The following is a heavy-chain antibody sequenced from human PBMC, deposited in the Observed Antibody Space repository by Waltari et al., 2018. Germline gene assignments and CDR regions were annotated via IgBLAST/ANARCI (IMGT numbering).Heavy chain of an antibody. CDR2: ISGSGGNT. CDR1: GFTFSNYA. Sequence: EVQLVESGGGLVQPGGSLRLFCAASGFTFSNYAMSWVRQAPGKGLEWGLAISGSGGNTYYADSVKGRFTISRDNSKNTVYLQMNSLRAEDTAVYYCAKSDRFGGVVVGFDYWGQGTLVTVSS. V-gene: IGHV3-23*04. D-gene: IGHD3-16*02. J-gene: IGHJ4*02. CDR3: AKSDRFGGVVVGFDY.